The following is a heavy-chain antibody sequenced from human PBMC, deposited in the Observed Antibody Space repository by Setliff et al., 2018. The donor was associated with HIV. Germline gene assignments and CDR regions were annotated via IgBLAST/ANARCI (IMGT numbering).Heavy chain of an antibody. J-gene: IGHJ4*02. CDR3: AKEDSSSWDYFDY. CDR1: GFTFSNFW. Sequence: GGSLRLSCAASGFTFSNFWMSWVRQAPGKGLEWVAVISYDGSAKYYADSVKGRFTISRDNSKNTLYLQMNSLRAEDTAVYYCAKEDSSSWDYFDYWGQGTLVTVSS. CDR2: ISYDGSAK. D-gene: IGHD6-13*01. V-gene: IGHV3-30*18.